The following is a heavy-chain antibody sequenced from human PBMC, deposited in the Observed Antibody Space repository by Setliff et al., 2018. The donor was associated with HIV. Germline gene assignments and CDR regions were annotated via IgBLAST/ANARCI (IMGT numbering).Heavy chain of an antibody. Sequence: GGSLRLSCAASGFTFSRFWMHWVRQAPGQGLVWVSGINNDTTTTTYADSVRGRFSISRDNAKNTLYLEMNGLRGEDTAVYYCVIFSYSSGWGQGTQVTVSS. V-gene: IGHV3-74*01. CDR2: INNDTTTT. CDR3: VIFSYSSG. J-gene: IGHJ4*02. D-gene: IGHD1-26*01. CDR1: GFTFSRFW.